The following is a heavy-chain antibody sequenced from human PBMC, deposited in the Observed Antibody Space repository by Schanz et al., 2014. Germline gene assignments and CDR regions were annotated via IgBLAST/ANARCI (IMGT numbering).Heavy chain of an antibody. Sequence: EVQSVESGGGLVQPGGSLRVSCAASGFTFRGYWMTWVRQAPGKGLEWVANIEPDGSEKYYVDSVKGRFTISRDNAKNLLYLEMSSLRVEATAMYYCARAGGLPGTSRGLFDYWGQGALVTVSS. J-gene: IGHJ4*02. V-gene: IGHV3-7*01. CDR2: IEPDGSEK. D-gene: IGHD1-7*01. CDR3: ARAGGLPGTSRGLFDY. CDR1: GFTFRGYW.